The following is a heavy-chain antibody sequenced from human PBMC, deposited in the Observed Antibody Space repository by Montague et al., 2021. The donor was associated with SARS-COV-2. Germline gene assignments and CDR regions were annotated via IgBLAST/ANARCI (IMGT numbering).Heavy chain of an antibody. Sequence: SETLSLTCTVSGGSISSYYWSWIRQPPGKGLEWIGYIYYSGSINYNPSLKSRVTISVDTSKNQFSLKLSSVTAADTAVYYCAREKFGDFWSGYYNGYFDYWGQGTLVTVSS. CDR2: IYYSGSI. J-gene: IGHJ4*02. D-gene: IGHD3-3*01. V-gene: IGHV4-59*01. CDR1: GGSISSYY. CDR3: AREKFGDFWSGYYNGYFDY.